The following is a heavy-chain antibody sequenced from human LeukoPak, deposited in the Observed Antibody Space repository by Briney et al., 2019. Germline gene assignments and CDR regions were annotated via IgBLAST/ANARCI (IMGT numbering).Heavy chain of an antibody. J-gene: IGHJ6*02. CDR3: ARVAGYSSSWPYYYYYGMDV. V-gene: IGHV3-74*01. Sequence: GGSLRLSCAASGFTFSSYSMNWVRQAPGKGLEWVSRINSDGSSTSYADSVKGRFTISRDNAKNTLYLQMNSLRAEDTAVYYCARVAGYSSSWPYYYYYGMDVWGQGTTVTVSS. D-gene: IGHD6-13*01. CDR2: INSDGSST. CDR1: GFTFSSYS.